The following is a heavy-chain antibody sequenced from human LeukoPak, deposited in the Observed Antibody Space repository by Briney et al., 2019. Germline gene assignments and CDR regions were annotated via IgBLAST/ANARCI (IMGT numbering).Heavy chain of an antibody. D-gene: IGHD5-24*01. J-gene: IGHJ4*02. Sequence: GGSLRLPCAASGFTFSDSGMHWVRQASGKGLEWVGHVRSKANSYATAYAASVRGRFTISRDDSKNTAFLQMKSLKTDDTAVYYCTTVAMATTSGFDYWGQGTQVTVSS. V-gene: IGHV3-73*01. CDR2: VRSKANSYAT. CDR1: GFTFSDSG. CDR3: TTVAMATTSGFDY.